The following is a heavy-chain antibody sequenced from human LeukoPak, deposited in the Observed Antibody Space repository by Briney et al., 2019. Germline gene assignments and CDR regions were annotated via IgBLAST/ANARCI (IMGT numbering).Heavy chain of an antibody. CDR1: GLTFTDAW. CDR3: TTDSGRLVVT. Sequence: NPGGSLRLSCAASGLTFTDAWMSWVRQGPGKGLEWVGRIRSKADGGTTDYGAPVKGRFTISRDDSKNTVYLQMNSLKTDDTALYYCTTDSGRLVVTWGQGTLVTVSS. D-gene: IGHD3-22*01. J-gene: IGHJ4*02. CDR2: IRSKADGGTT. V-gene: IGHV3-15*01.